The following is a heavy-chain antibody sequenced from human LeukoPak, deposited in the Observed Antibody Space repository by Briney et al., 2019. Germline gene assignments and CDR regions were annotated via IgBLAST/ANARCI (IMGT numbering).Heavy chain of an antibody. J-gene: IGHJ5*02. Sequence: SETLSLTCTVSGGSISSYYWSWIRQPPGKGLEWIGYIYTSGSTNYNPSLKSRVTISVDTSKNQFSLKLSCVTAADTAVYYCARHRVVITSNWFDPWGQGTLVTVSS. CDR2: IYTSGST. V-gene: IGHV4-4*09. CDR1: GGSISSYY. D-gene: IGHD3-22*01. CDR3: ARHRVVITSNWFDP.